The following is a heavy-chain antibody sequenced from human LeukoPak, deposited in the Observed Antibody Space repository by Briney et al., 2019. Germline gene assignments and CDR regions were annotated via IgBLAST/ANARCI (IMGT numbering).Heavy chain of an antibody. CDR1: GGSFSGYY. V-gene: IGHV4-34*01. D-gene: IGHD2-2*01. Sequence: SETLSLTCAVYGGSFSGYYWSWIRRPPGKGLEWIGEINHSGSTNYNPSLKSRVTISVDTSKNQFSLKLSSVTAADTAVYYCAREGYCSSTSCAFDYWGQGTLVTVSS. CDR3: AREGYCSSTSCAFDY. CDR2: INHSGST. J-gene: IGHJ4*02.